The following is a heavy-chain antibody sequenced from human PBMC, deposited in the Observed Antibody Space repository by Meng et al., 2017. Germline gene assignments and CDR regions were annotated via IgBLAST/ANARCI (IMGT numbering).Heavy chain of an antibody. Sequence: SETLSPTCAVYGGSFSGYYWSWIRQPPGKGLEWIGEINHSGSTNYNPSLKSRVTISVDTSKNQFSLKLSSVTAADTAVYYCARDRVLAVASLPRDYWGQGTLVTVSS. CDR3: ARDRVLAVASLPRDY. J-gene: IGHJ4*02. V-gene: IGHV4-34*01. CDR1: GGSFSGYY. D-gene: IGHD6-19*01. CDR2: INHSGST.